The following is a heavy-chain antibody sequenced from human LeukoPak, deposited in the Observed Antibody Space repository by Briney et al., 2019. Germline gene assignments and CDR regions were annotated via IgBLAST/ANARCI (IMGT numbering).Heavy chain of an antibody. V-gene: IGHV3-74*01. CDR3: ARERDILTGYYPFDY. D-gene: IGHD3-9*01. CDR2: INSDGSST. J-gene: IGHJ4*02. Sequence: GGSLRLSCAASGFTFSSYWMHWVRHAPGKGLGWVSRINSDGSSTSYADSVKGRFTISRDNAKNTLYLQMNSLRAEDTAVYYCARERDILTGYYPFDYWGQGTLVTVSS. CDR1: GFTFSSYW.